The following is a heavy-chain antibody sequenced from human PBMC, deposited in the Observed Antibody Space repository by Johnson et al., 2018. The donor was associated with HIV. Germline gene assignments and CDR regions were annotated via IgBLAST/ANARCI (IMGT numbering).Heavy chain of an antibody. CDR3: ARARAGDAFDV. D-gene: IGHD6-13*01. Sequence: VQLVESGGGVVRPGGSLRLSCGASGFTVSGNYMSWVRQSPGKGLERVALLSSGGSTYYADSVKGRFTISRDNSKNTLYLQMNSLRAEDTAVYYCARARAGDAFDVWGQGTLVTVSS. CDR2: LSSGGST. V-gene: IGHV3-66*01. J-gene: IGHJ3*01. CDR1: GFTVSGNY.